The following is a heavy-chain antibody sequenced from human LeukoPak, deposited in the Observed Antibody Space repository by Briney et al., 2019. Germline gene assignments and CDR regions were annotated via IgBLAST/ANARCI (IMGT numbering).Heavy chain of an antibody. V-gene: IGHV1-69*13. Sequence: SVKVSCKASGGTFSSYAISWVRQAPGQGLEWMGGIIPIFGTANYAQEFQGRVTITADESTSTAYMELSSLRSEDTAVYYCVRELYSGDYYGMDVWGQGTTVTVSS. CDR2: IIPIFGTA. CDR1: GGTFSSYA. J-gene: IGHJ6*02. CDR3: VRELYSGDYYGMDV. D-gene: IGHD5-12*01.